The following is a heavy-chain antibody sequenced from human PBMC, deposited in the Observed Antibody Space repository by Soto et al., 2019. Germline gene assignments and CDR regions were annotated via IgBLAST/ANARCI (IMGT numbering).Heavy chain of an antibody. Sequence: GESLKISCETSGYFFTSYWIAWVRQVPGKGLEWMGIIYPGDSDARYSPSFRGQVNLWTDKPTNTAYLQWNSLKASDTAVYYCAKEVTVTTHNYFDYWGQGTLVTVSS. V-gene: IGHV5-51*04. CDR3: AKEVTVTTHNYFDY. J-gene: IGHJ4*02. D-gene: IGHD4-17*01. CDR1: GYFFTSYW. CDR2: IYPGDSDA.